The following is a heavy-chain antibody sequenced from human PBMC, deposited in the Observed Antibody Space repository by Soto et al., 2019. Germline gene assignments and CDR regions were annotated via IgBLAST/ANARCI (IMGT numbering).Heavy chain of an antibody. D-gene: IGHD4-17*01. J-gene: IGHJ4*02. Sequence: ETLSLTCTVSGGSISSSSYYWGWIRQPPGKGLEWIGSIYYSGSTYYNPSLKSRVTISVDTSKNQFSLKLSSVTAADTAVYYCARLARGDYGGNSNFDYWGQGTLVTVSS. CDR3: ARLARGDYGGNSNFDY. CDR1: GGSISSSSYY. V-gene: IGHV4-39*01. CDR2: IYYSGST.